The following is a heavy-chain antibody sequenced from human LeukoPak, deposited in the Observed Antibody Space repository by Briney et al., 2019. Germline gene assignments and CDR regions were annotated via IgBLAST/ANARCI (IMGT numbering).Heavy chain of an antibody. D-gene: IGHD6-19*01. V-gene: IGHV1-18*01. CDR1: GYTFTSYG. CDR2: ISAYNGNT. J-gene: IGHJ4*02. CDR3: ARGGSSGWYVY. Sequence: GASVKVSFKASGYTFTSYGISWVRQAPGQGREWMGWISAYNGNTNYAKKLQGRVTMTTDTSTSRAYMELRSLRYDDTAVYQCARGGSSGWYVYWGQGTLVTVSS.